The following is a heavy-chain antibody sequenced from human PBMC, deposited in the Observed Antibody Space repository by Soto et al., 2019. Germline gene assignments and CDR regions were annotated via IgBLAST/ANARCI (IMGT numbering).Heavy chain of an antibody. D-gene: IGHD3-9*01. CDR2: VSPDSGNA. J-gene: IGHJ4*02. V-gene: IGHV1-8*01. CDR1: GYTCTDYD. CDR3: EVTTGY. Sequence: ASVKVSCKTSGYTCTDYDINWVRQAPGQGLEWMGWVSPDSGNAGYAQQFQGRVSMTSDTSTSTVYMELTSLRSEDTAVYFCEVTTGYWGQGTMVTVSS.